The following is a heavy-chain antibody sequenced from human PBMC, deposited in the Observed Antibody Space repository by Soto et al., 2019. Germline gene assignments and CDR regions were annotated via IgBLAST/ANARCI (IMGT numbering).Heavy chain of an antibody. D-gene: IGHD3-10*01. CDR2: IYYSGST. Sequence: SETLSLTCTVSGGSISSYYWSWIRQPPGKGLEWIGYIYYSGSTNYNPSLKSRVTISVDTSKNQFSLKLSSVTAADTAVYYCAMFEFGESTFDYWGQGTLVTVSS. CDR1: GGSISSYY. CDR3: AMFEFGESTFDY. V-gene: IGHV4-59*01. J-gene: IGHJ4*02.